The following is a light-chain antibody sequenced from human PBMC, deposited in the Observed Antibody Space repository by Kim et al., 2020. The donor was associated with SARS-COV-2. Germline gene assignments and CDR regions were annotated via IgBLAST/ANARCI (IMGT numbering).Light chain of an antibody. CDR2: LSSDGSH. CDR1: SGHSSYA. Sequence: QLVLTQSPSASASLGASVKLTCTLSSGHSSYAIAWHQQQPEKGPRYLMKLSSDGSHSKGDGIPDRFSGSSSGAERYLTISSLHSEDEADYYCQTWGTGIQVFGGGTQVTVL. J-gene: IGLJ2*01. CDR3: QTWGTGIQV. V-gene: IGLV4-69*01.